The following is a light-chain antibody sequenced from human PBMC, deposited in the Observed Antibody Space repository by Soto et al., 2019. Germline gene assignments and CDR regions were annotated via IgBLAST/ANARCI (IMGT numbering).Light chain of an antibody. Sequence: DIQMTQSPSTLSGSVGDRVTITCRASQTISSWLSWYQQKPGKAPKLLNYKASTLKSGVPSRFSGSGSGTEFTITISSLQPDDFATYYCQQYNTFWTFGQGTKVDIK. CDR2: KAS. CDR1: QTISSW. V-gene: IGKV1-5*03. CDR3: QQYNTFWT. J-gene: IGKJ1*01.